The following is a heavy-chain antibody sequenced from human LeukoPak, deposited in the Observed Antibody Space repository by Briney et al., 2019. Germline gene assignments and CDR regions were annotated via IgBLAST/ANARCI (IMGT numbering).Heavy chain of an antibody. CDR1: GGSISSSIYY. CDR2: IYYSGRT. CDR3: ARPDSGKSSLDY. Sequence: PSETLSLTCTVSGGSISSSIYYWGWIRQPPGKGLEWIGSIYYSGRTYYNPSLKSRVTISVDTSKNHCSLKLSSVTAADAAVYYCARPDSGKSSLDYWGQGTLVTVSS. D-gene: IGHD3-10*01. V-gene: IGHV4-39*02. J-gene: IGHJ4*02.